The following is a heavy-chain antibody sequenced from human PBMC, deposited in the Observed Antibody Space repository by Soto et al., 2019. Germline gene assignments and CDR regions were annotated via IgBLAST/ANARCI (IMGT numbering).Heavy chain of an antibody. J-gene: IGHJ1*01. CDR3: ASSTQYDDSFVSEYFQN. CDR2: INAGNGNT. D-gene: IGHD3-16*01. V-gene: IGHV1-3*01. Sequence: QVQLVQSGAEVKKPGASVKVSCKASGYSFTTHAMHWVRQAPGQRLEWMGWINAGNGNTKYSQKFQGRVTITRDTSASTAYMALSSLISEDTAVYYCASSTQYDDSFVSEYFQNWGQGTLVTVSS. CDR1: GYSFTTHA.